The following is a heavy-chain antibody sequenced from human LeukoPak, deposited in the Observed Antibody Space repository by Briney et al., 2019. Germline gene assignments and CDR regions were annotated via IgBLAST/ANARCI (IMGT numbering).Heavy chain of an antibody. CDR2: ISSSGSTI. CDR1: GXTFSSYE. J-gene: IGHJ4*02. CDR3: ARARGYSYGYYDY. D-gene: IGHD5-18*01. V-gene: IGHV3-48*03. Sequence: GGSLRLSCAASGXTFSSYEMNWVRQAPGKGLEWVSYISSSGSTIYYADSVKGRFTISRDNAKNSLYLQMNSLRAEDTAVYYCARARGYSYGYYDYWGQGTLVTVSS.